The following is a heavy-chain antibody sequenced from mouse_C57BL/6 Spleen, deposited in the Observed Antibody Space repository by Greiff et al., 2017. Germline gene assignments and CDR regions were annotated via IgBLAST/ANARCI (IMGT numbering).Heavy chain of an antibody. CDR3: ARSKGSYDGAY. Sequence: QVQLKQPGAELVKPGASVKLSCKASGYTFTSYWMHWVKQRPGQGLEWIGMIHPNSGSTNYNEKFKSKATLTVDKSSSTAYMQLSSLTSEDSAVYYCARSKGSYDGAYWGQGTLVTVSA. J-gene: IGHJ3*01. CDR1: GYTFTSYW. V-gene: IGHV1-64*01. CDR2: IHPNSGST. D-gene: IGHD2-10*01.